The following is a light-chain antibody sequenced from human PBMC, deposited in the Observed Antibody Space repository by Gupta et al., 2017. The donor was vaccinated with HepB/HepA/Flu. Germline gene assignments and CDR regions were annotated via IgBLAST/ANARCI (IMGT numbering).Light chain of an antibody. CDR2: DAS. V-gene: IGKV1-33*01. CDR1: QDISNY. Sequence: DIQMTQSPSSLSASVGDRVTITCQASQDISNYLNWYQQKPGKAPKLLIYDASNLETGVPSRFSGSGSGTDFTFTISSLQPEEIATYYCQQYDNLHPGALTFGGGTKVEIK. J-gene: IGKJ4*01. CDR3: QQYDNLHPGALT.